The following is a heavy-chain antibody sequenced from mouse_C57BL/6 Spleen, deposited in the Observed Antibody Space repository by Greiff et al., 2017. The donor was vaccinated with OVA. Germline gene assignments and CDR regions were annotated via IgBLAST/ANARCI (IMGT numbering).Heavy chain of an antibody. CDR3: ARSGYYGTFDY. V-gene: IGHV1-31*01. D-gene: IGHD1-1*01. CDR2: IYPYNGVS. Sequence: EVQRVESGPELVKPGASVKISCKASGYSFTGYYMHWVKQSHGNILDWIGYIYPYNGVSSYNQKFKGKATLTVDKSSSTAYMELRSLTSEDSAVYYCARSGYYGTFDYWGQGTTLTVSS. J-gene: IGHJ2*01. CDR1: GYSFTGYY.